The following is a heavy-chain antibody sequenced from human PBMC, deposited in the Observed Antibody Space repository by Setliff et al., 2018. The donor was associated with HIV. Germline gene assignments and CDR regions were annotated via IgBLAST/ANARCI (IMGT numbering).Heavy chain of an antibody. CDR2: INPNSGDT. V-gene: IGHV1-2*06. J-gene: IGHJ3*02. CDR3: ARDKDGFDI. D-gene: IGHD2-15*01. Sequence: ASVKVSCKASGYTFTGYYINWVRRAPGQGLEWMGRINPNSGDTNYTQSFQGRVTMTRDRSTNTAYLELSSLKSDDTAVYYCARDKDGFDIWGQGTMVTVSS. CDR1: GYTFTGYY.